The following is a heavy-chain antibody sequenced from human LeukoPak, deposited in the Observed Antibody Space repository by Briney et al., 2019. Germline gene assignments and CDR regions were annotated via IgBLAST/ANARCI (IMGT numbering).Heavy chain of an antibody. V-gene: IGHV4-4*07. Sequence: PSETLSLTCNVSGGSISSYYWSWIRQPAGKGLEWIGRIYNSESTNYNPSLKSRVTMSVDTSKNQFSLKLSSVTAADTAVYYCARDGDSSGYYYAYFDYWGQGTLVTVSS. J-gene: IGHJ4*02. D-gene: IGHD3-22*01. CDR2: IYNSEST. CDR1: GGSISSYY. CDR3: ARDGDSSGYYYAYFDY.